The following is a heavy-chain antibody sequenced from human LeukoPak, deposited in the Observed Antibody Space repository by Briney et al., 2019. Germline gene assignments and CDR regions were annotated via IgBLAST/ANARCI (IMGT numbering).Heavy chain of an antibody. D-gene: IGHD3-10*01. Sequence: SETLSLTCAVYGGSFSGYYWSWIRQPPGKGLEWIGEINHSGSTNYNPSLKSRVSISVDTSKNQFSLKLSSVTAADTAVYYCARHLPAMVRGRGWFDPWGQGTLVTVSS. CDR2: INHSGST. CDR1: GGSFSGYY. V-gene: IGHV4-34*01. CDR3: ARHLPAMVRGRGWFDP. J-gene: IGHJ5*02.